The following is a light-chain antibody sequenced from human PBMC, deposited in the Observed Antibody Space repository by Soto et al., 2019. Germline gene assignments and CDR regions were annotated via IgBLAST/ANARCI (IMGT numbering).Light chain of an antibody. J-gene: IGLJ1*01. CDR1: SSDVGGYNY. CDR2: DVS. V-gene: IGLV2-14*01. Sequence: QSALPQPASVSGSPGQSITISCTGTSSDVGGYNYVSWYQQHPGKAPKLMIYDVSNRPSGVSNRFSGSKSGNTASLTISGLQAEDEADYYCSSYTSSSTLGVLGTGTKVTV. CDR3: SSYTSSSTLGV.